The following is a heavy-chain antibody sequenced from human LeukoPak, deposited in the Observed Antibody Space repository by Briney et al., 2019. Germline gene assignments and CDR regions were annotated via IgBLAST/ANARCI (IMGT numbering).Heavy chain of an antibody. CDR1: GFTFSSYW. CDR3: AKGGYGSGQNAFDI. D-gene: IGHD3-10*01. J-gene: IGHJ3*02. CDR2: IKQDGSEK. Sequence: PGGSLRLSCAASGFTFSSYWMSWVRQAPGKGLEWVANIKQDGSEKYYVDSVKGRFTISRDNAKNSLYLQMNSLRAEDMALYYCAKGGYGSGQNAFDIWGQGTMVTVSS. V-gene: IGHV3-7*03.